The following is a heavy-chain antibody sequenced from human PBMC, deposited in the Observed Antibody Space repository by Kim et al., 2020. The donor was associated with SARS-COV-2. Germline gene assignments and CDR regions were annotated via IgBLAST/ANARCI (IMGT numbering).Heavy chain of an antibody. CDR3: AKAQDIVVVPTSDY. V-gene: IGHV3-23*01. J-gene: IGHJ4*02. Sequence: AQSVKGRFTIHRDKSKNKLYLQMNSLRAEDTAVYYCAKAQDIVVVPTSDYWGQGTLVTVSS. D-gene: IGHD2-2*01.